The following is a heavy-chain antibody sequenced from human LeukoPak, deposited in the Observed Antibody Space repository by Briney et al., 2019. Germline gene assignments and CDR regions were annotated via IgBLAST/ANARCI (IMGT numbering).Heavy chain of an antibody. Sequence: GGSLRLSCAASGFTFSGYEMNWVRQAPGKGLEWVSYIDTSGITIYYADSVKGRFTISRDNAKNSLYLQMNSLRAEDTAVYYCARDVITYYHMDVWGKGTTVTISS. V-gene: IGHV3-48*03. CDR1: GFTFSGYE. CDR3: ARDVITYYHMDV. D-gene: IGHD3-16*01. J-gene: IGHJ6*03. CDR2: IDTSGITI.